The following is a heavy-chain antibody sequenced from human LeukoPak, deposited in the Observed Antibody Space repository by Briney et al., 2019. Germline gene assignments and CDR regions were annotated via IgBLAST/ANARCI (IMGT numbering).Heavy chain of an antibody. V-gene: IGHV5-51*01. CDR1: GYSFTTYW. CDR2: IYPADSTA. CDR3: AYSGSYYNPPFQY. D-gene: IGHD3-10*01. J-gene: IGHJ4*02. Sequence: GESLKISCKASGYSFTTYWIGWVRQMPGKGLEWMGIIYPADSTAHYSPSFQGQVTMSVDKSISTAYLQWSSLKASDTAMYYCAYSGSYYNPPFQYWGQGTLVTVSS.